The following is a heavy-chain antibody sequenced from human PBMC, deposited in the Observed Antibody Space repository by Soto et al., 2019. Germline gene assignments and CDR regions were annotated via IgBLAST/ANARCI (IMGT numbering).Heavy chain of an antibody. D-gene: IGHD1-26*01. CDR2: INPSGGST. J-gene: IGHJ4*02. Sequence: QVQLVQSGAEVKKPGASVKVSCKASGYTFTSYYMHWVRQAPGQGLEWMGIINPSGGSTSYAQKFQGRVTMTRDTSTSTVYMELSSLRSEDTAVYYCAREENPEWDLPSYYFDYWGQGTLVTVSS. V-gene: IGHV1-46*01. CDR1: GYTFTSYY. CDR3: AREENPEWDLPSYYFDY.